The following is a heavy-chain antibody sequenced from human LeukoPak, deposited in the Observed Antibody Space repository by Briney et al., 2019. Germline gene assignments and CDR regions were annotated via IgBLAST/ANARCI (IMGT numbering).Heavy chain of an antibody. D-gene: IGHD5-18*01. Sequence: GGSLRLSCAASGFTFSDYYMSWIRQAPGKGLEWVSYISSSGSTIYYADSVKGRFTISRDNAKNSLYLQMNSLRAEDTAVYYCARDRTVGVWLPYYYYMDVWGKGTTVTVSS. CDR1: GFTFSDYY. J-gene: IGHJ6*03. CDR2: ISSSGSTI. V-gene: IGHV3-11*01. CDR3: ARDRTVGVWLPYYYYMDV.